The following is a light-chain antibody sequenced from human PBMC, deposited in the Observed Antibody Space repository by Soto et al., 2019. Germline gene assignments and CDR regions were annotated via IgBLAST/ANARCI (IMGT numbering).Light chain of an antibody. CDR3: QQSYSTSIT. CDR1: QFISSW. CDR2: AAS. J-gene: IGKJ5*01. V-gene: IGKV1-12*01. Sequence: DIQVTQSPTYVSASVGDTVSITCRASQFISSWLAWYQQRPGKAPKLLIYAASSLESGVPSRFSGSGFGTDFTLTISSLQPEDFATYYCQQSYSTSITFGQGTRLEIK.